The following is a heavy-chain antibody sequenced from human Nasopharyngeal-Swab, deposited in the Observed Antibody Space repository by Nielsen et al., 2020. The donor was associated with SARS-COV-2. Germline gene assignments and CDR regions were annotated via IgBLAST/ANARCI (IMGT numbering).Heavy chain of an antibody. CDR3: ARSHESSGWTFGY. Sequence: GGSLRLSCKGSGYSFTSYYIGWVRQMPGKGLEWMGIIYPGDSDTRYSPSFQGRVTISADKSISTAYLQWSSLRASDAAMYYCARSHESSGWTFGYWGQGTLVTVSS. D-gene: IGHD6-19*01. J-gene: IGHJ4*02. V-gene: IGHV5-51*01. CDR1: GYSFTSYY. CDR2: IYPGDSDT.